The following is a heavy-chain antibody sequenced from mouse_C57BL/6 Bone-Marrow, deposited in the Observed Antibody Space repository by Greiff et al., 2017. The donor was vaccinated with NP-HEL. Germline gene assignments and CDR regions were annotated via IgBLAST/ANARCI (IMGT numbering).Heavy chain of an antibody. CDR3: ARKITTVVAPFAY. Sequence: EVQVVESGGGLVKPGGSLKLSCAASGFTFSDYGMHWVRQAPEKGLEWVAYISSGSSTIYYADTVKGRFTISRDNAKNTLFLQMTSLRSEDTAMYYCARKITTVVAPFAYWGQGTLVTVSA. J-gene: IGHJ3*01. D-gene: IGHD1-1*01. CDR2: ISSGSSTI. V-gene: IGHV5-17*01. CDR1: GFTFSDYG.